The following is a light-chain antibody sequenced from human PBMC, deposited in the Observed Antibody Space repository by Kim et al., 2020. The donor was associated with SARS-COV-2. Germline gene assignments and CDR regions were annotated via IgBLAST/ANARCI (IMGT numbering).Light chain of an antibody. CDR1: ALPKQY. CDR3: QSADSSVV. V-gene: IGLV3-25*03. CDR2: KDS. Sequence: VSVSPGQTARITCSGDALPKQYAYWYQQKPGQAPVLVIYKDSERPSGIPERFSGSSSGTTVTLTISGVQAEDEADYYCQSADSSVVFGGGTKLTVL. J-gene: IGLJ2*01.